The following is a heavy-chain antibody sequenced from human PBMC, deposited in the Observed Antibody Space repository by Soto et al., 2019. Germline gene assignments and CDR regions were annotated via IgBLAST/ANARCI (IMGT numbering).Heavy chain of an antibody. CDR1: GYTFTSYA. CDR3: ARGRPRSYQAIHWFDP. D-gene: IGHD1-26*01. J-gene: IGHJ5*02. V-gene: IGHV1-3*01. CDR2: INAGNGNT. Sequence: ASVKVSCKASGYTFTSYAMHWVRQAPGQRLEWMGWINAGNGNTKYSQKFQGRVTITRDTSASTAYMELSSLRSEDTAVYYCARGRPRSYQAIHWFDPWGQGTLVTVSS.